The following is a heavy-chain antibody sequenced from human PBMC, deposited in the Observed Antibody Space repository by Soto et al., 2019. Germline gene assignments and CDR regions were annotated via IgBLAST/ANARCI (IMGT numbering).Heavy chain of an antibody. CDR2: ISAYNGNT. J-gene: IGHJ5*02. CDR1: GYTFTSYG. Sequence: QVQLVQSGAEVKKPGASVMVSCKASGYTFTSYGISWVRQAPGQGLELMGWISAYNGNTNYAQKLQGRVTMTTDTTTSTANMELRSKSSDDTAVYYCARDRGYNWNYGWFDPWGQGNLVTVSS. D-gene: IGHD1-7*01. CDR3: ARDRGYNWNYGWFDP. V-gene: IGHV1-18*01.